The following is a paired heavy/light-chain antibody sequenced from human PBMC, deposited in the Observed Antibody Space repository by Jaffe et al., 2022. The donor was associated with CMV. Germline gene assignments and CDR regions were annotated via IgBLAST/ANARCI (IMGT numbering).Heavy chain of an antibody. J-gene: IGHJ4*02. V-gene: IGHV3-7*03. D-gene: IGHD7-27*01. CDR3: ARDCCPGDLDY. CDR2: IKQDGSEK. CDR1: GFTFSSYW. Sequence: EVQLVESGGGLVQPGGSLRLSCAASGFTFSSYWMSWVRQAPGKGLEWVANIKQDGSEKYYVDSVKGRFTISRDNAKNSLYLQVNSLRAEDTAVYYCARDCCPGDLDYWGQGTLVTVSS.
Light chain of an antibody. CDR1: QNINSY. CDR2: GAS. J-gene: IGKJ1*01. V-gene: IGKV1-39*01. CDR3: QQSYTTPLWT. Sequence: DIQMTQSPSSLSASVGDRVTITCRTSQNINSYLNWYQQKPGKAPKLLIYGASSLQSGVPSRFSGSGYGTDFTLTISSLQPGDFATYYCQQSYTTPLWTFGQGTKVEI.